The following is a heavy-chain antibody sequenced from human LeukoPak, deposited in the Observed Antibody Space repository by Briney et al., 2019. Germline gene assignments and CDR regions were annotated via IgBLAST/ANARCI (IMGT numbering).Heavy chain of an antibody. CDR3: AKDLPALEY. V-gene: IGHV3-23*01. D-gene: IGHD2-2*01. CDR2: ITGSGISA. Sequence: PGGSLRLSCAASGFTFSTYAMAWVRQAPGEGLEWVSLITGSGISAYYADSVRGRFSISRDNSKNTVYLQLNSLRAEDTAVYYCAKDLPALEYWGQGTLVTVSS. CDR1: GFTFSTYA. J-gene: IGHJ4*02.